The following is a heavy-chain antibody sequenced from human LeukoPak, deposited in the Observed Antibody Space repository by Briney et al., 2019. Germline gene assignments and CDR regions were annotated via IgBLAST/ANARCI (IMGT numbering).Heavy chain of an antibody. J-gene: IGHJ6*03. Sequence: PGGSLRLSCAASGFTFSSYSMNWVRQAPGKGLEWVSYISSSSSTIYYADSVKGRFTISRDNAKNSLYLQMNSLRAEDTAVYYCARAGFWSGYGLFDYYYYYMDVWGKGTTVTVSS. CDR2: ISSSSSTI. V-gene: IGHV3-48*01. CDR1: GFTFSSYS. D-gene: IGHD3-3*01. CDR3: ARAGFWSGYGLFDYYYYYMDV.